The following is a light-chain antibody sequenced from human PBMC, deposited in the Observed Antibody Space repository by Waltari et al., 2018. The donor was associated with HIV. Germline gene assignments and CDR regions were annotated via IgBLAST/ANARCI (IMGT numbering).Light chain of an antibody. V-gene: IGLV3-19*01. CDR2: GKN. J-gene: IGLJ1*01. CDR1: SVRSYY. CDR3: NSRDNSSKHYV. Sequence: SVALGQTVRITCQGDSVRSYYASRYQQKPGHAPALVIYGKNNRPSGIPDRFSGSTSGNTASLTITGAQAEDEADYYCNSRDNSSKHYVFGSGTKVTVL.